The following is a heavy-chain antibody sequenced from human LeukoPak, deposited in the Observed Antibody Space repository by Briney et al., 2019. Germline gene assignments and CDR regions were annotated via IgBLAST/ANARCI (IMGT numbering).Heavy chain of an antibody. CDR1: GFTFSNFW. V-gene: IGHV3-7*03. Sequence: PGGSLRLSCAASGFTFSNFWMSWVRQAPGKGLEWVANIRQDGSEKYYVDSVKGRFTISRDNSKNTLYLQMNSLRAEDTAVYYCAKSTPDSSGWSPETYDIWGQGTMVTVSS. CDR3: AKSTPDSSGWSPETYDI. CDR2: IRQDGSEK. J-gene: IGHJ3*02. D-gene: IGHD6-19*01.